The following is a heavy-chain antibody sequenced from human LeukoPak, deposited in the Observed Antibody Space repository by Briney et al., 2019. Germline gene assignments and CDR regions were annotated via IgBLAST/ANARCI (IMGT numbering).Heavy chain of an antibody. D-gene: IGHD1-1*01. CDR1: GGSINSSSYY. J-gene: IGHJ3*02. CDR3: ARQNWNDLSAFDI. CDR2: IYYSGST. Sequence: PSETLSLTCPVSGGSINSSSYYWGWIRQPPGKGLEWIGSIYYSGSTCYNPSLKSRVTISVDTSKNQFSLKLSSVTAADTAVYYCARQNWNDLSAFDIWGQGTMVTVSS. V-gene: IGHV4-39*01.